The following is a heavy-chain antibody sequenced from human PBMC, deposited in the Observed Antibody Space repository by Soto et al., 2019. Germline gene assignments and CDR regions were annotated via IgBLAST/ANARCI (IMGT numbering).Heavy chain of an antibody. D-gene: IGHD2-2*01. CDR2: ISSSSSTI. CDR1: GFTFSSYS. V-gene: IGHV3-48*01. CDR3: ARVHIVVVPAAIYYYYGMDV. Sequence: GGSLRLSCAASGFTFSSYSMNWVRQAPGKGLEWVSYISSSSSTIYYADSVKGRFTISRDNAKNSLYLQMNSLRAEDTAVYYCARVHIVVVPAAIYYYYGMDVWGQGTTVTVSS. J-gene: IGHJ6*02.